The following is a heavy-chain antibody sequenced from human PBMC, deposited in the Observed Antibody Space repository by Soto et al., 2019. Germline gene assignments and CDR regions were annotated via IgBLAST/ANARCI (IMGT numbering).Heavy chain of an antibody. CDR2: ISYDGSNK. J-gene: IGHJ4*02. Sequence: QVQLVESGGGVVQPGRSLRLSCAASGFTFSSYGMHWVRQAPGKGLEWVAVISYDGSNKYYADSVKGRFTISRDNSKNTLYLQMNSLGAGDPAVYYCAKDRRVVAVAAPFDYWGQGTLVTVSS. V-gene: IGHV3-30*18. CDR1: GFTFSSYG. CDR3: AKDRRVVAVAAPFDY. D-gene: IGHD6-19*01.